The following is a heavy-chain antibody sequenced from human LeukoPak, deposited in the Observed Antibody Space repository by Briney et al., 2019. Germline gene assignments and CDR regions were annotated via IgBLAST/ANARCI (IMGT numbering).Heavy chain of an antibody. V-gene: IGHV1-46*01. D-gene: IGHD3-10*01. CDR3: AGGYGSGAGRFDY. Sequence: ASVKVSCKASGYTFTSYYLHWVRQPPGQGLEWVGTINPSGGFTSYAQRFQGRVTMTRDTSTSTVYMELRSLTSEDTAVYYCAGGYGSGAGRFDYWGQGTLVTVSS. J-gene: IGHJ4*02. CDR2: INPSGGFT. CDR1: GYTFTSYY.